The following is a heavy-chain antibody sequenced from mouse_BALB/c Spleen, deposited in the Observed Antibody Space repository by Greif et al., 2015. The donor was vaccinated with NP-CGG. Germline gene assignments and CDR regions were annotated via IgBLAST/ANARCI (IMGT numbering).Heavy chain of an antibody. CDR1: GYTFTNHH. CDR3: ARRTDYYGYAMDY. D-gene: IGHD1-1*01. J-gene: IGHJ4*01. V-gene: IGHV1S45*01. CDR2: INPYNDYT. Sequence: VQLQQSGAELVRPGASVKISCKAFGYTFTNHHINWVKQRPGQGLDWIGDINPYNDYTSYNQKFKGKATLTVDKSSXTAYMELSSLTSEDSAVYYCARRTDYYGYAMDYWGQGTSVTVSS.